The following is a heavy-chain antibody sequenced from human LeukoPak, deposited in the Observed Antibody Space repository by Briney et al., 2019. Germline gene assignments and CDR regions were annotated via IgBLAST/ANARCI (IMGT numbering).Heavy chain of an antibody. CDR3: AKDIAQGYTYGSIEQDY. CDR2: ISESGTGT. D-gene: IGHD5-18*01. CDR1: GFTFSTYA. Sequence: PGGSLRLSCTAAGFTFSTYAMSWVRQAPGKGLEWISSISESGTGTYYADSVKGRFTISRDNSKNTLSLQMNSLRAEDTAVYYCAKDIAQGYTYGSIEQDYWGQGTLVTVSP. V-gene: IGHV3-23*01. J-gene: IGHJ4*02.